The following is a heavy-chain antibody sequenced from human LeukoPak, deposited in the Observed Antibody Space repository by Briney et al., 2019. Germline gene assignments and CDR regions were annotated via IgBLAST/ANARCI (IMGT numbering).Heavy chain of an antibody. D-gene: IGHD2-21*01. CDR3: AKWSGGDFFGFDP. Sequence: PGRSLRLSCAASGFTFDDCAMHWVRQAPGKGLEWVSGISWNSGSIGYADSVKGRFTISRDNAKNSLYLQMNSLRAEDTALYYCAKWSGGDFFGFDPWGQGTLVTVSS. CDR2: ISWNSGSI. J-gene: IGHJ5*02. CDR1: GFTFDDCA. V-gene: IGHV3-9*01.